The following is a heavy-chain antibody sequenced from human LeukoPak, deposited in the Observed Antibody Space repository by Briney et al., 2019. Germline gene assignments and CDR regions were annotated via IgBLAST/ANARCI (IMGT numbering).Heavy chain of an antibody. CDR1: GVSISSVGYS. D-gene: IGHD3-22*01. CDR2: IYYSGST. J-gene: IGHJ6*03. V-gene: IGHV4-30-4*07. Sequence: PSQTLSLTCAVSGVSISSVGYSWNWIRQSPGKGLEWIGYIYYSGSTYSNPSLKRRFTISVDTSKNQFSLKLSSVTAADTAVYYCTRGSIAYYYMDVWGKGTTVTISS. CDR3: TRGSIAYYYMDV.